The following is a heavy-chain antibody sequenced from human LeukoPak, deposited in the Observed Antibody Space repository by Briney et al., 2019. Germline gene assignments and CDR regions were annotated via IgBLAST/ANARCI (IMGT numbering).Heavy chain of an antibody. D-gene: IGHD3-22*01. J-gene: IGHJ4*02. CDR3: VVWGEDSSGHRFDH. Sequence: GGALRLSCAASGFTFSSYWMSWVRQAPGKGLEWVANIKQDGSEKYYVDSVKGRFTISRDNAKNMLYLQMNGLRAEDTAVYYCVVWGEDSSGHRFDHWGQGTLVTVSS. CDR2: IKQDGSEK. CDR1: GFTFSSYW. V-gene: IGHV3-7*01.